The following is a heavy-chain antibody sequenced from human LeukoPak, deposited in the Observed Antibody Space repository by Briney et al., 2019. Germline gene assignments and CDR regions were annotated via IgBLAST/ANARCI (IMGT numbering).Heavy chain of an antibody. CDR1: GYTFTSYG. CDR2: ISAYNGNT. D-gene: IGHD3-16*02. J-gene: IGHJ4*02. CDR3: ARGSLDYVWGSYRYTEGIDY. V-gene: IGHV1-18*01. Sequence: ASVKVSCKASGYTFTSYGISWVRQALGQGLEWMGWISAYNGNTDYAQKLQGRVTMTTDTSTSTAYMELRSLRSDDTAVYYCARGSLDYVWGSYRYTEGIDYWGQGTLVTVSS.